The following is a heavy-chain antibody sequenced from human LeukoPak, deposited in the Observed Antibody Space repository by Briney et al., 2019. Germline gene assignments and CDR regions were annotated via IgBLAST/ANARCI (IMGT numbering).Heavy chain of an antibody. CDR2: IYTSGST. J-gene: IGHJ4*02. CDR1: GGSISSYY. D-gene: IGHD2-2*01. Sequence: SSETLSLTCTVSGGSISSYYWSWIRQPAGKGLEWIGRIYTSGSTNYNPSLKSRVTMSVDTSKNQFSLKLSSVTAADTAVYYCAKDLGDIVVVPAAMYWGQGTLVTVSS. V-gene: IGHV4-4*07. CDR3: AKDLGDIVVVPAAMY.